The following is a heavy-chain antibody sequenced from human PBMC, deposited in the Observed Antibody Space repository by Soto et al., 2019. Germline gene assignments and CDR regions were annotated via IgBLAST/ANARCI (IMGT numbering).Heavy chain of an antibody. D-gene: IGHD5-18*01. CDR3: VRSRYRYGFEAFDI. J-gene: IGHJ3*02. CDR1: GFTFSSYA. CDR2: ISYDGSNK. V-gene: IGHV3-30-3*01. Sequence: GGSLRLSCAASGFTFSSYAMHWVRQAPGKGLEWVALISYDGSNKYYADSVKGRFTISRDNSKNTLYLQVNSLRADDTAVYYCVRSRYRYGFEAFDIWGKXTMGTVSS.